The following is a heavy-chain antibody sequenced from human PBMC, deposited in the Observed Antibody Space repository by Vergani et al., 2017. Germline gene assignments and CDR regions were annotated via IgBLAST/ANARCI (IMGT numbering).Heavy chain of an antibody. Sequence: QLQLQESGPGLVKPSETLSLTCAVYGGSISGYYWSWIRQPPGKGLEWIGEINHSGSTNYNPSLKSRVTISVDTSKNQFSLKLSSVTAADTAVYYCARGLASGMDVWGQGTTVTVSS. J-gene: IGHJ6*02. V-gene: IGHV4-34*01. CDR1: GGSISGYY. CDR3: ARGLASGMDV. CDR2: INHSGST.